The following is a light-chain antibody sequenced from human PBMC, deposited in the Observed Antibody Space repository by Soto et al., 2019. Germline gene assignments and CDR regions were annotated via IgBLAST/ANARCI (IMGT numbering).Light chain of an antibody. CDR1: QSISNY. CDR3: QHSYTTPLS. CDR2: AAT. Sequence: DIQMTQSPASLSASVGDRVTITCRAGQSISNYLNWYQQKPGKAPKLLIYAATSLQSGAPSTFSGSGSGTDFTLTISSLQPEDFATYYCQHSYTTPLSFGGGTKVEIK. V-gene: IGKV1-39*01. J-gene: IGKJ4*01.